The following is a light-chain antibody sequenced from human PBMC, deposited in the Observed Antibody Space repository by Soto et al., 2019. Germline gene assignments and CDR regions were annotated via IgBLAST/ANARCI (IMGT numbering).Light chain of an antibody. Sequence: DIVMTQTPLSLSVTPGQPASISCRSSQSLLYSDGDNYLDWYLQKPGQSPQLLIYLASNRASGVPARFSGSGSGTYFTLKISRVEAEDVGLYYCMQALQTPNTFGQGRLLEVK. CDR2: LAS. V-gene: IGKV2-28*01. CDR1: QSLLYSDGDNY. CDR3: MQALQTPNT. J-gene: IGKJ5*01.